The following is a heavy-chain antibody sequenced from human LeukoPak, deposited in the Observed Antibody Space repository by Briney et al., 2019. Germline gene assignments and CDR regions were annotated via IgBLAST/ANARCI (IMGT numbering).Heavy chain of an antibody. CDR1: GYTFTNYG. V-gene: IGHV1-18*01. CDR3: ARDLSGVPAATQGYFDP. D-gene: IGHD2-2*01. J-gene: IGHJ5*02. CDR2: ISPYNGYT. Sequence: ASVKVSCKASGYTFTNYGIGWVRQAPGQRLEWVGWISPYNGYTKYAQRLQGRVTMTTDTSTTTAYLELRSLRPDDTALYYCARDLSGVPAATQGYFDPWGQGTLVTVSS.